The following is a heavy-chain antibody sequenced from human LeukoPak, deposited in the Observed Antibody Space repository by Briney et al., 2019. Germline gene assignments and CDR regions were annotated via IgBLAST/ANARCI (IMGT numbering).Heavy chain of an antibody. V-gene: IGHV5-51*01. CDR2: IYPGGSET. D-gene: IGHD5-24*01. Sequence: GESLKISCKGSGYSFTSYWIGWVRQMPGKRLEWMGIIYPGGSETRYDPSFQGQVTISADSSTSTAYLQWSSLRASDTAMYYCARASRDGYNQNFDHWGQGTLVTVSS. CDR3: ARASRDGYNQNFDH. J-gene: IGHJ4*02. CDR1: GYSFTSYW.